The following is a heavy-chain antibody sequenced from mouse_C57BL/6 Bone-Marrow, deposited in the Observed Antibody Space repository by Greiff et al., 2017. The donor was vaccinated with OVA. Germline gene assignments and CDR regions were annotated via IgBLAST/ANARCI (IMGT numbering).Heavy chain of an antibody. V-gene: IGHV5-12*01. Sequence: EVQLVESGGGLVQPGGSLKLSCAASGFTFSDYYMYWVRQTPEKRLEWVAYISNGGGSTYYPDTVKGRFTISRDNAKNTLYLQMSRLKSEDTAMYYCARSTGTDAMDYWGQGTSVTVSS. CDR3: ARSTGTDAMDY. CDR2: ISNGGGST. CDR1: GFTFSDYY. D-gene: IGHD4-1*02. J-gene: IGHJ4*01.